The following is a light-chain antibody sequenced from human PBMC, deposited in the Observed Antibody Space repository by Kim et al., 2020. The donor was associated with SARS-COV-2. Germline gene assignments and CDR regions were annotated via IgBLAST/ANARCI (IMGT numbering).Light chain of an antibody. J-gene: IGLJ1*01. CDR2: SNN. Sequence: QSVLTQPPSASGTPGQRVTISCSGSSFNIGGNAVNWYQQLPGTAPKLLIYSNNQRPSGVPDRFSGSKSGTSASLAISGLQSEDEADYYCASWDDSLNASVFGIGTKVTVL. CDR1: SFNIGGNA. V-gene: IGLV1-44*01. CDR3: ASWDDSLNASV.